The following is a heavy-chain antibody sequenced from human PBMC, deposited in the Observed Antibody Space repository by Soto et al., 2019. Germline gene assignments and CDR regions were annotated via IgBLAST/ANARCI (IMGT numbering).Heavy chain of an antibody. Sequence: QVQLVESGGGVVQPGESLRLSCAASEFTFSSYAMHWVRQAPGKGLEWVAVVSNDGSNKYYADSVKGRFTISRDKSKNTLNLQMNSLRAEDTAVYYCAKDQSTNSRSYHALDVWGQGTTVTVSS. V-gene: IGHV3-30*18. CDR3: AKDQSTNSRSYHALDV. D-gene: IGHD2-8*01. CDR2: VSNDGSNK. J-gene: IGHJ6*02. CDR1: EFTFSSYA.